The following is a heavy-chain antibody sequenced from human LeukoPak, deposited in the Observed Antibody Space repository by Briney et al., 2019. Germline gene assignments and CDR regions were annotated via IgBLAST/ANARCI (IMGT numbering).Heavy chain of an antibody. Sequence: SETLSFTCAVYGGSFSGYYWSWIRQPPGKGLEWIGEINHSGSTNYNPSLKSRVTISVDTSKNQFSLKLSSVTAADTAVYYCARVYKRGSGWYGVGAFDIWGQGTMVTVSS. CDR1: GGSFSGYY. V-gene: IGHV4-34*01. D-gene: IGHD6-19*01. J-gene: IGHJ3*02. CDR3: ARVYKRGSGWYGVGAFDI. CDR2: INHSGST.